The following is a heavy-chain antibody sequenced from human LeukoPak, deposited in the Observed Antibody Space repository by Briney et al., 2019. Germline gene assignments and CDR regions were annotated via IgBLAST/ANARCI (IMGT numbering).Heavy chain of an antibody. CDR1: GGSISSYY. V-gene: IGHV4-59*01. CDR2: TYYSGST. J-gene: IGHJ4*02. Sequence: SETLSLTCTVSGGSISSYYWSWIRQPPGKGLEWIGYTYYSGSTNYNPSLKSRVTISVDTSKNQFSLKLSSVTAADTAVYYCARRPAFGGYHGSFDYWGQGTLVTVSS. D-gene: IGHD5-12*01. CDR3: ARRPAFGGYHGSFDY.